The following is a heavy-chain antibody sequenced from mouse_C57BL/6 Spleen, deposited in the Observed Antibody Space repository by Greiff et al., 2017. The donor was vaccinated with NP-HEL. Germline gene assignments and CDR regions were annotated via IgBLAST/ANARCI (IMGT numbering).Heavy chain of an antibody. CDR3: ARRETAQALYAMDY. V-gene: IGHV1-63*01. D-gene: IGHD3-2*02. CDR2: IYPGGGYT. Sequence: VKLVESGAELVRPGTSVKMSCKASGYTFTNYWIGWAKQRPGHGLEWIGDIYPGGGYTNYNEKFKGKATLTADKSSSTAYMQFSSLTSEDSAIYYCARRETAQALYAMDYWGQGTSVTVSS. J-gene: IGHJ4*01. CDR1: GYTFTNYW.